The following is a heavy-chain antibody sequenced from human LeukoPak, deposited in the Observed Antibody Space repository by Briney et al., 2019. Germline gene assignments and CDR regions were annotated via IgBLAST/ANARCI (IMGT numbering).Heavy chain of an antibody. V-gene: IGHV3-21*04. D-gene: IGHD3-3*01. CDR2: ISSSSTYI. CDR1: GFSFNTYS. CDR3: AKYYDSWSGYYDY. Sequence: GGSLRLSCAASGFSFNTYSMNWVRQAPGKGLEWVSSISSSSTYIYFADSVKGRFTVSRDNARNSVYLQMNSLRAEDTAVYYCAKYYDSWSGYYDYWGQGTLVTVSS. J-gene: IGHJ4*02.